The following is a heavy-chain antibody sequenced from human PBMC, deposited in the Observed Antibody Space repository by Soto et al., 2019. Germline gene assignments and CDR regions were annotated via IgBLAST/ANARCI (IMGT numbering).Heavy chain of an antibody. CDR3: ASGGGDYSSGWYGAFDI. CDR1: GFTFNSYA. J-gene: IGHJ3*02. V-gene: IGHV3-23*01. CDR2: ISGSGSST. D-gene: IGHD6-19*01. Sequence: EVQLLESGGGLVQPGGSLRLSCAASGFTFNSYAMSWVRQAPGKGLEWVSTISGSGSSTYYADSVKGRFTISRDNSKNTLYLQVNSLRGEDTAVYYCASGGGDYSSGWYGAFDIWGPGTMVTVSS.